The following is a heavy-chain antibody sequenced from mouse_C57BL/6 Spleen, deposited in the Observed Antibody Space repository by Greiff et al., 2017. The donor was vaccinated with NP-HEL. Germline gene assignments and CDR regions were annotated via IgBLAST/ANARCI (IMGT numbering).Heavy chain of an antibody. CDR3: AREDYYDSSYWYFDV. V-gene: IGHV3-6*01. Sequence: EVQLQESGPGLVKPSQSLSLSCSVSGYSITRGYYWNWIRQFPGNKLEWMGFISYDGSNNSNPSLKNRISITRDTTKNQFFLKLNSVTTEDTATYYCAREDYYDSSYWYFDVWGTGTTVTVSS. CDR1: GYSITRGYY. D-gene: IGHD1-1*01. CDR2: ISYDGSN. J-gene: IGHJ1*03.